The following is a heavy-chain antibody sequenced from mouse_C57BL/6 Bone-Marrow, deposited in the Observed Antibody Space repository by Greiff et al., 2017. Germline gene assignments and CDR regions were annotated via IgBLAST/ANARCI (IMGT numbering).Heavy chain of an antibody. CDR3: TRWKGIYYGNYPHYFDY. CDR1: GYTFTSYW. J-gene: IGHJ2*01. D-gene: IGHD2-1*01. V-gene: IGHV1-5*01. Sequence: VQLKQSGTVLARPGASVKMSCKTSGYTFTSYWMHWVKQRPGQGLEWIGAIYPGNSDTSYNQKFTGKAKLTAVTSASTAYMELSSLTNEDSAVYYCTRWKGIYYGNYPHYFDYWGQGTTLTVSS. CDR2: IYPGNSDT.